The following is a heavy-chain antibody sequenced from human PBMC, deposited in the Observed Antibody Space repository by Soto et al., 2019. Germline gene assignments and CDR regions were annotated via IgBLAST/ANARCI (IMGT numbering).Heavy chain of an antibody. V-gene: IGHV3-30*18. CDR3: AKEGGGYSGGDAFDI. CDR1: GFTFSSYG. CDR2: ISYDGSNK. Sequence: QVQLVESGGGVVQPGRSLRLSCAASGFTFSSYGMHWVRQAPGKGLEWVAVISYDGSNKYYADSVKGRFTISRDNSKNTLYLQMNSLRAEDTAVYYCAKEGGGYSGGDAFDIWGQGTMVTVSS. D-gene: IGHD1-26*01. J-gene: IGHJ3*02.